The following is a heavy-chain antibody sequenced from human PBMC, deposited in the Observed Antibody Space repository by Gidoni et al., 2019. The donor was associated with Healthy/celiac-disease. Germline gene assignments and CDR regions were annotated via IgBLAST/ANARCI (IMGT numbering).Heavy chain of an antibody. CDR1: GFTFISYA. CDR2: ISGSGGST. CDR3: AKDRYYYDSSGTQFDY. D-gene: IGHD3-22*01. J-gene: IGHJ4*02. V-gene: IGHV3-23*01. Sequence: EVQLLESGGGLLQPGGSLRLSCAASGFTFISYAMSWVRQAPGKGLEWVSAISGSGGSTYYADSVKGRLTISRDNSKNTLYLQMNSLRAEDTAIYYCAKDRYYYDSSGTQFDYWGQGTLVTVSS.